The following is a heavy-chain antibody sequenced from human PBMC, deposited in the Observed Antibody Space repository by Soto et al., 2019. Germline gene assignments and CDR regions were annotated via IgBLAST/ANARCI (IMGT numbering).Heavy chain of an antibody. V-gene: IGHV3-23*01. CDR2: ISGSGGST. J-gene: IGHJ4*02. D-gene: IGHD3-22*01. Sequence: GSLRLSCAASGFTFSSYAMSWVRQAPGKGLEWVSAISGSGGSTYYADSVKGRFTISRDNSKNTLYLQMNSLRAEDTAVYYCAKDAPYYYDSSGYYFDYWGQGTLVTVSS. CDR3: AKDAPYYYDSSGYYFDY. CDR1: GFTFSSYA.